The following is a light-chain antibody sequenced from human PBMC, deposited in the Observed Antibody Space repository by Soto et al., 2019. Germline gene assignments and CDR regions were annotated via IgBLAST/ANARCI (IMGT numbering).Light chain of an antibody. CDR1: QSVGSN. J-gene: IGKJ1*01. Sequence: IMMTHSPATLSVSPGERVALSCRASQSVGSNLAWYQQKPGQAPRLLIYEASARATSVPARFSGSGSGTEFTLTISSLQSEDFAVYYCQQYNSGGTFGQGTKVDIK. CDR2: EAS. V-gene: IGKV3-15*01. CDR3: QQYNSGGT.